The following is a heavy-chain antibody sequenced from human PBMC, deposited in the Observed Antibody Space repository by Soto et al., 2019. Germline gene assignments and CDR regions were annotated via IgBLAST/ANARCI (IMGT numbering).Heavy chain of an antibody. D-gene: IGHD5-18*01. CDR1: GFTFRSFA. V-gene: IGHV3-23*01. CDR3: ARESRYSYGADYYYYAMDV. CDR2: ISGSGATA. Sequence: EVQLLESGGGLVQPGGSLRLSCAGSGFTFRSFAMTWVRQAPGKGLEWVSVISGSGATAYYADSVRGRFAVSRANSKNTVHLQMNSLRVEDTAVYYCARESRYSYGADYYYYAMDVWGQGTTVTVSS. J-gene: IGHJ6*02.